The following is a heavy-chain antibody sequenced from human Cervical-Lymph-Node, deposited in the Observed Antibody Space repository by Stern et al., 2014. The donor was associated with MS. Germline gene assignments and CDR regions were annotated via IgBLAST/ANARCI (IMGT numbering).Heavy chain of an antibody. D-gene: IGHD3-10*01. Sequence: QVQLVQSGAEVKKPGASVKVSCKVSGNTLNELSMHWVRQAPGKGLEWMGGLNNENGEIIYAQNFQGRVTMTEDTSTDTAYMDLSSLTSEDTAVYYCATDLIRNFPLQYWGQGTLITVSS. CDR3: ATDLIRNFPLQY. CDR1: GNTLNELS. V-gene: IGHV1-24*01. CDR2: LNNENGEI. J-gene: IGHJ4*02.